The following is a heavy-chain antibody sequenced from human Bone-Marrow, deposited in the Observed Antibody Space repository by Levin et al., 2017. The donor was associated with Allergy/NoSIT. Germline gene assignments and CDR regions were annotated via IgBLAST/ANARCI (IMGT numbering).Heavy chain of an antibody. D-gene: IGHD5-12*01. V-gene: IGHV3-53*01. J-gene: IGHJ4*02. Sequence: GESLKISCAASGITVSTRYMAWVRQDPGKGLEWVSIIYSDGNTYHADSVKGRFTISRDNSKNTLYLQMNSLRAEDTAVYYCAREYHGYALYWGQGTLVTVSS. CDR2: IYSDGNT. CDR1: GITVSTRY. CDR3: AREYHGYALY.